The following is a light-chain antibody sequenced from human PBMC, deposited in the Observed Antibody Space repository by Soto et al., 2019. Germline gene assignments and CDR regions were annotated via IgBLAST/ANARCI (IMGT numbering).Light chain of an antibody. J-gene: IGLJ1*01. CDR3: AGWDDSLHGLL. Sequence: QSVLTQPPSASGTPGQRVTISCSGGSSNIGTNYVYWYQQLPGTAPKLLIYRNNLRPSGVPDRFSASKTGTSASLAISGLRSEDEADYFCAGWDDSLHGLLFGAGTKVTVL. CDR1: SSNIGTNY. V-gene: IGLV1-47*01. CDR2: RNN.